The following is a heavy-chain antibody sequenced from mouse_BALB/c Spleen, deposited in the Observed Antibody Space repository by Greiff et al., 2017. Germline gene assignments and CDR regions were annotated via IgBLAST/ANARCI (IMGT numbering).Heavy chain of an antibody. Sequence: EVMLVESGPSLVKPSQTLSLTCSVTGDSITSGYWNWIRKFPGNKLEYMGYISYSGSTYYNPSLKSRISITRDTSKNQYYLQLNSVTTEDTATYYCARKFHAGFAYWGQGTLVTVSA. CDR3: ARKFHAGFAY. CDR1: GDSITSGY. CDR2: ISYSGST. V-gene: IGHV3-8*02. J-gene: IGHJ3*01.